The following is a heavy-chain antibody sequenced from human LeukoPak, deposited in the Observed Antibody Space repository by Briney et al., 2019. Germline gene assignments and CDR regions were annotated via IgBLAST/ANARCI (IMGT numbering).Heavy chain of an antibody. Sequence: WIXAYNGNTNYAQKLQGRVTMTTDTSTSTAYMELRSLRSDDTAVYYCARVPIVVVPSTSLHFDYCGQGTLVTVSS. D-gene: IGHD2-2*01. CDR2: IXAYNGNT. V-gene: IGHV1-18*01. J-gene: IGHJ4*02. CDR3: ARVPIVVVPSTSLHFDY.